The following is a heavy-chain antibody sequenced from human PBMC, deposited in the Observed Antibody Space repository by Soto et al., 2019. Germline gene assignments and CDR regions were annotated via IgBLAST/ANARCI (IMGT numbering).Heavy chain of an antibody. CDR3: ARNDIAAAGRGRYYFDY. Sequence: QVQLQEAGPGLVKPSETLSLTCTVSGGSISSYYWSWIRQPPGKGLEWIGYIYYSGSTNYNPSLKSRVTISVDRSKNQFSLKLSSVTAADTAVYYCARNDIAAAGRGRYYFDYWGQGTLVTVSS. CDR1: GGSISSYY. CDR2: IYYSGST. D-gene: IGHD6-13*01. V-gene: IGHV4-59*08. J-gene: IGHJ4*02.